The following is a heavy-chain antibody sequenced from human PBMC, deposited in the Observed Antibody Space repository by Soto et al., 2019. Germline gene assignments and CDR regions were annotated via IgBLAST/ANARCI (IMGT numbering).Heavy chain of an antibody. CDR2: ITAFNGNT. Sequence: QVHLVQSGAEVEKPGASVKVSCKASGYTFTDYGISWLRQAPGQGLQWMGGITAFNGNTKYAQQFQGRVTMTTDTSTSTAYMELRSLESDDTAVYYCARISQSDFWSGYYYFFDYWGQGTLVTVSS. V-gene: IGHV1-18*01. D-gene: IGHD3-3*01. CDR3: ARISQSDFWSGYYYFFDY. J-gene: IGHJ4*02. CDR1: GYTFTDYG.